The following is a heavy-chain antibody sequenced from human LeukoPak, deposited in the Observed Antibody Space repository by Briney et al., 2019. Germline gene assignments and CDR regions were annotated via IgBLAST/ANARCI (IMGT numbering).Heavy chain of an antibody. V-gene: IGHV4-59*01. CDR1: GDSISTYY. CDR2: IYSSGNT. CDR3: ARLRWQLVGPYFDY. Sequence: SETLSLTCSFSGDSISTYYWSWIRQSPGKGLEWIGHIYSSGNTDYNSSLKSRVTISVDASKSQFSLRLSSVTATDTAVYYCARLRWQLVGPYFDYWGQGILVTVSS. D-gene: IGHD1-26*01. J-gene: IGHJ4*02.